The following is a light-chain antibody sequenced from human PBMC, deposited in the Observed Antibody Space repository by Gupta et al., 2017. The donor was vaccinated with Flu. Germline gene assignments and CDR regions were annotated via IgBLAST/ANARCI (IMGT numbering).Light chain of an antibody. Sequence: LPLSPGDSAIILSRPTKPIISSFLDWYQQKPGKAPRLFIYAASSMESGIPDRFSGRGSVTDFTLTISRLEPEDFAVYYCQHSCPYPPTLTFGEGTKLEI. V-gene: IGKV3-20*01. J-gene: IGKJ4*01. CDR3: QHSCPYPPTLT. CDR2: AAS. CDR1: KPIISSF.